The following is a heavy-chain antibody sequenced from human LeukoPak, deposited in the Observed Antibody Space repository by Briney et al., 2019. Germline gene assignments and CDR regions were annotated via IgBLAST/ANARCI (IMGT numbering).Heavy chain of an antibody. CDR3: ARDGYSMVTTEVPFDY. J-gene: IGHJ4*02. D-gene: IGHD4-17*01. Sequence: ASVKVSCKASGYTFTGSYMHWVRQAPGQGLELMGWSNPNSGGTNYAQKFQGRVTMTRDTSISTAYMELSRLRSDDTAVYYCARDGYSMVTTEVPFDYCGQGTLVTVSS. V-gene: IGHV1-2*02. CDR2: SNPNSGGT. CDR1: GYTFTGSY.